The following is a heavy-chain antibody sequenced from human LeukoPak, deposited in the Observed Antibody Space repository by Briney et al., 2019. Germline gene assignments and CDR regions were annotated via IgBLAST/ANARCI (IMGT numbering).Heavy chain of an antibody. J-gene: IGHJ1*01. CDR2: INHSGST. CDR1: GGSFSGYY. Sequence: SETLSLTCAVYGGSFSGYYWSWIRQPPGKGLEWIGEINHSGSTNYNPSLKSRVTISVDTSKNQFSLKLSSVTAADTAVYYCARANLVGATTSEYFQHWGQGTLVTVSS. D-gene: IGHD1-26*01. CDR3: ARANLVGATTSEYFQH. V-gene: IGHV4-34*01.